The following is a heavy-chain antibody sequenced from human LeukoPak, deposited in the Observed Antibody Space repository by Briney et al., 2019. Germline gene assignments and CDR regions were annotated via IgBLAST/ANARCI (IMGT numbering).Heavy chain of an antibody. Sequence: GGSLRLSCATSGFTFSTFWMHWVRQAPGKGLVWVSRIGSDGSNTNYADSVKGRFTISRDNAENSLYLQMNSLRAEDTAVYYCARHSSGYYYEFDYWGQGTLVTVSS. CDR1: GFTFSTFW. J-gene: IGHJ4*02. CDR2: IGSDGSNT. CDR3: ARHSSGYYYEFDY. D-gene: IGHD3-22*01. V-gene: IGHV3-74*01.